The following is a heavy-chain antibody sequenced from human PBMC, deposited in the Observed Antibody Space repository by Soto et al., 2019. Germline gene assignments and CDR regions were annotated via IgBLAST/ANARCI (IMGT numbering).Heavy chain of an antibody. V-gene: IGHV4-61*01. Sequence: PSETLSLTCTVSGGPANSESHYWSCIRHTLGKGLEWIGYIYYTGSTNYTPSLKGRVTVSVDTSRDQVSLRLRSVTRADTAVYYCARVQYDFRSGSYYYAMEVWAQGIKDIV. CDR2: IYYTGST. CDR3: ARVQYDFRSGSYYYAMEV. J-gene: IGHJ6*02. D-gene: IGHD3-3*01. CDR1: GGPANSESHY.